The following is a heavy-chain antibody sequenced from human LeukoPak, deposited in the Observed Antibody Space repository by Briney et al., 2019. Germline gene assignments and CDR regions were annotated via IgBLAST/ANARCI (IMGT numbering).Heavy chain of an antibody. V-gene: IGHV4-59*08. CDR1: GGSISGHH. D-gene: IGHD1-26*01. J-gene: IGHJ3*01. CDR2: FYDSRDT. CDR3: ARLLRPGGHTGDAFDV. Sequence: SETLSLTCTVSGGSISGHHWTWIRQPPGTGLEWIGYFYDSRDTNYNPSLKGRVSISIDMSNNQFSLTIYSVTAADTAMYYCARLLRPGGHTGDAFDVWAKGQWSPSLQ.